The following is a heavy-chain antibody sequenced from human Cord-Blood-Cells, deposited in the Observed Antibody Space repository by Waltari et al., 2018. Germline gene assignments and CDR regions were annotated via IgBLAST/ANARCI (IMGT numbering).Heavy chain of an antibody. Sequence: QVQLQQWGAGLLKPSETLSLTCAAYGGSFRGYYWSWIRPPPGQGLEWIGEINHSGSTNYNPSLKSRVTISVDTSKNQFSLKLSSVTAADTAVYYCARGGSIAARKDDDAFDIWGQGTMVTVSS. J-gene: IGHJ3*02. CDR2: INHSGST. D-gene: IGHD6-6*01. CDR1: GGSFRGYY. CDR3: ARGGSIAARKDDDAFDI. V-gene: IGHV4-34*01.